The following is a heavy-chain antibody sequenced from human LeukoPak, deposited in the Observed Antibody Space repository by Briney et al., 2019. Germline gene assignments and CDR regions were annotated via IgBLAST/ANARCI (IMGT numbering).Heavy chain of an antibody. CDR1: GYTLTELS. D-gene: IGHD2-2*01. Sequence: ASVKVSCKVSGYTLTELSMHWVRQAPGKGLEWMGGFDPEDGETIYAQKFQGRVTMTEDTSTDTAYMELSSLRSEDTAVYYCATGKIVEVPAARDYYYYGMDVWGQGTTVTVSS. J-gene: IGHJ6*02. CDR2: FDPEDGET. CDR3: ATGKIVEVPAARDYYYYGMDV. V-gene: IGHV1-24*01.